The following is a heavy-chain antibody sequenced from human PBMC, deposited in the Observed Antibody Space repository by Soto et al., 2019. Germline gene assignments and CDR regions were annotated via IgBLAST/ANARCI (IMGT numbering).Heavy chain of an antibody. CDR2: ISGSGGST. V-gene: IGHV3-23*01. J-gene: IGHJ3*02. CDR1: GFPFSSYP. D-gene: IGHD5-18*01. Sequence: PGGSLKLSCAASGFPFSSYPMSWVRRAPGKGLEWVSAISGSGGSTYYADSVKGRFTISRDNSKNTLYLQMNSLRAEDTAVYYCAKDRSGYSYGYQGAFDIWGQGTMVTVS. CDR3: AKDRSGYSYGYQGAFDI.